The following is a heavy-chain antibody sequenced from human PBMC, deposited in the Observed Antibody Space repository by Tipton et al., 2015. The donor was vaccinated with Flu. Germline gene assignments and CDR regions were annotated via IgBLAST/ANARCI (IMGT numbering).Heavy chain of an antibody. CDR1: GGSISTYY. V-gene: IGHV4-59*12. CDR3: ARDLRGYSGYTGGDAFDM. J-gene: IGHJ3*02. CDR2: IYYSGST. D-gene: IGHD5-12*01. Sequence: TLSLTCTVSGGSISTYYWSWIRQPPGKGLEWIGYIYYSGSTNYNPSLKSRVTISVDTSKNQFSLKLDSVTAADTALYYCARDLRGYSGYTGGDAFDMWGQGIMVTVSS.